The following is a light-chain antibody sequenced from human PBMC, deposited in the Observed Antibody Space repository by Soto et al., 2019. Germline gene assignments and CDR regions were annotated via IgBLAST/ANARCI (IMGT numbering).Light chain of an antibody. Sequence: EIVLTQSPGTLSLSPGERATLSCRASQSVGSSYLAWYQQKFGQAPRLLIYGASSRATGIPDRFSGSGSGTDFTLTISRLEPEDFAVYYCQQYDSSPLTCGGGTKVEIK. CDR3: QQYDSSPLT. J-gene: IGKJ4*01. CDR1: QSVGSSY. V-gene: IGKV3-20*01. CDR2: GAS.